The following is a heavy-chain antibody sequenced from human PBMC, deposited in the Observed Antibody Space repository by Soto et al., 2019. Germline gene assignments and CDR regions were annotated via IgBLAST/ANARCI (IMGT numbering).Heavy chain of an antibody. J-gene: IGHJ1*01. Sequence: SVKVSCKASGDTFSTYTITWVRQAPGQGLEWMGGIIPRSGTSNYAQKFQGRVTITADESTSTAYMELSSLRSEDTAVYYCASKGYYYDSSGPGYFQHWGQGTLVTVSS. CDR2: IIPRSGTS. V-gene: IGHV1-69*13. CDR1: GDTFSTYT. CDR3: ASKGYYYDSSGPGYFQH. D-gene: IGHD3-22*01.